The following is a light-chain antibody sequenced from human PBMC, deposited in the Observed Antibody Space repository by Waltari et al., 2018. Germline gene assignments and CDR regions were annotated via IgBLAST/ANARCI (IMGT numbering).Light chain of an antibody. V-gene: IGKV3-15*01. J-gene: IGKJ2*01. CDR2: GAS. CDR3: QQYNNWPPYT. Sequence: EIVMTQSPDTLSVSPGERATLSCRASQSVASNVAWYPQRPGQSPRLLISGASTRAPGIPARFSGSGSGTQFTLTIASLQSEDFAVYYCQQYNNWPPYTFGQGTKLEIK. CDR1: QSVASN.